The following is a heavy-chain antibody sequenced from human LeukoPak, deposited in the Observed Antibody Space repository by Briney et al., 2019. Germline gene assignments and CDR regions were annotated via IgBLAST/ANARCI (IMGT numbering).Heavy chain of an antibody. CDR1: GFTFSSYS. CDR3: AREAALYYFDY. D-gene: IGHD6-13*01. Sequence: GGSLTLSCTASGFTFSSYSMNWVRQAPGKGLEWVSSISSSSSYIYYADSGKGRVTISRDNAKNSLYLQMNSLRAEDTAVYYCAREAALYYFDYWGQGTLVTVSS. J-gene: IGHJ4*02. CDR2: ISSSSSYI. V-gene: IGHV3-21*01.